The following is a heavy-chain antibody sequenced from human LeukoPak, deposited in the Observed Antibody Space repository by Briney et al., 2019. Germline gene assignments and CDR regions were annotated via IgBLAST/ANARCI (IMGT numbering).Heavy chain of an antibody. CDR3: ARHNRERYGSGSGWFDP. CDR2: FYTSGRT. CDR1: GGSISDYY. J-gene: IGHJ5*02. Sequence: SETLSLTCTVSGGSISDYYWSWIRQPAGKGLEWIGLFYTSGRTNYNPSLKSRVTLSVDTSKNQFSLNLSSVTAADTAVYYCARHNRERYGSGSGWFDPWGQGILVTVSS. D-gene: IGHD3-10*01. V-gene: IGHV4-4*07.